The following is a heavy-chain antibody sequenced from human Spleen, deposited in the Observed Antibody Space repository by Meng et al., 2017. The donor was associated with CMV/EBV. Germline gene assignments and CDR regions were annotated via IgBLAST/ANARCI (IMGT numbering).Heavy chain of an antibody. D-gene: IGHD3-22*01. CDR1: YTFTSPV. Sequence: YTFTSPVVTCLRQSPGQGPEWMGWISAYNGKTHYAQNLQGRITMTTDTSTSTAYMELRSLRSDDTAVYYCARDNYYDSSGPGDWFDPWGQGTLVTVSS. V-gene: IGHV1-18*01. CDR2: ISAYNGKT. CDR3: ARDNYYDSSGPGDWFDP. J-gene: IGHJ5*02.